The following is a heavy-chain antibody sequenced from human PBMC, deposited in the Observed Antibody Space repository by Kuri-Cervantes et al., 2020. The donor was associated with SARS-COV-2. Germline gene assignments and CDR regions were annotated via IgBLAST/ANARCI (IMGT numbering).Heavy chain of an antibody. Sequence: GGSLRLSCAASGFTFSSYAMSWVRQAPGKGLEWVSAISGSGGSTYYADSVKGRFTISRDNSKNTLYLQMNSLRAEDTAVYYCAKGYNNETSAYHWGYDLWGQGTLVTVSS. D-gene: IGHD1-14*01. J-gene: IGHJ5*02. CDR1: GFTFSSYA. CDR2: ISGSGGST. CDR3: AKGYNNETSAYHWGYDL. V-gene: IGHV3-23*01.